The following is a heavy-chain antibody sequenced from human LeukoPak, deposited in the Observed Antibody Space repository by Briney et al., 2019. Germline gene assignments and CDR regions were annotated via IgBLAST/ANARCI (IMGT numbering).Heavy chain of an antibody. Sequence: GESLKISCKASGYLFSDYWIAWVRQTPGKGLEWMGRIDPSDSYTNYSPSFQGHVTISADKSISTAYLQWSSLKASDTAMYYSARHADFDCSSTSCYYYGMDVWGQGTTVTVSS. J-gene: IGHJ6*02. CDR1: GYLFSDYW. V-gene: IGHV5-10-1*01. CDR3: ARHADFDCSSTSCYYYGMDV. CDR2: IDPSDSYT. D-gene: IGHD2-2*01.